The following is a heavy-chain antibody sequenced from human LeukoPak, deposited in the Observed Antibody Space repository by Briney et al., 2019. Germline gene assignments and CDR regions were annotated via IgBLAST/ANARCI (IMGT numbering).Heavy chain of an antibody. CDR2: IYSGGST. CDR1: GFTVSSNY. J-gene: IGHJ4*02. Sequence: GVSLRLSCAASGFTVSSNYMSWVRQAPGKGLEWVSVIYSGGSTYYADSVKGRFTISRDNSKNTLYLQMSSLRAEDTAVYYCARNMWLRGVILGPFDYWGQGTLVTVSS. D-gene: IGHD3-10*01. CDR3: ARNMWLRGVILGPFDY. V-gene: IGHV3-53*01.